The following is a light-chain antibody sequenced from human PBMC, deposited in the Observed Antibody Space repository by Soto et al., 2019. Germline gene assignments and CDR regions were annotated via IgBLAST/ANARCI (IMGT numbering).Light chain of an antibody. J-gene: IGKJ2*01. CDR2: DES. Sequence: DIQMTQSPSSLSASVGDRVTVTCRSSESISRNLNWYQQKPGKAPKLLIYDESTLQAGDPSRFSGTGSGTYFTLTISGLQSEDFATYYCQQSFNAPRTFGQGTKLEIK. V-gene: IGKV1-39*01. CDR3: QQSFNAPRT. CDR1: ESISRN.